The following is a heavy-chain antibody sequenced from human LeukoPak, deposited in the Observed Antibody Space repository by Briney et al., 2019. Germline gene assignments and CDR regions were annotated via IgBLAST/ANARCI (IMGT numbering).Heavy chain of an antibody. CDR3: ARDLYYYDSSGYYDAFDI. CDR1: GFTFSSYE. D-gene: IGHD3-22*01. J-gene: IGHJ3*02. Sequence: GGSLRLSCAASGFTFSSYEMNWVRQAPGKGLEWVSYISSSGSTIYYADSVKGRFTISRDNAKNSLYLQMNSLRAEDTAVYYCARDLYYYDSSGYYDAFDIWGQGTMVTVSS. CDR2: ISSSGSTI. V-gene: IGHV3-48*03.